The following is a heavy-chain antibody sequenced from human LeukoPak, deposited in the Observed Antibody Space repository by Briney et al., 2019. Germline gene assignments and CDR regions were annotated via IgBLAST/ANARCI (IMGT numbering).Heavy chain of an antibody. J-gene: IGHJ4*02. V-gene: IGHV4-34*01. CDR3: ARGNQLTYYYDS. CDR2: INHSGST. CDR1: GGSFSGYY. D-gene: IGHD3-22*01. Sequence: SETLSLTCAVYGGSFSGYYWSWIRQPPGKGLEWIGEINHSGSTNYKPSLKSRVTISVDTSKNQFSLKLSSVTAADTAVYYCARGNQLTYYYDSWGQGTLVTVSS.